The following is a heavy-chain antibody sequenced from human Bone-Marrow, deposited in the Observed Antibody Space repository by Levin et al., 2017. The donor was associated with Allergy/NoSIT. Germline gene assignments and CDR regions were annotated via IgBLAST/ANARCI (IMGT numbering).Heavy chain of an antibody. Sequence: PAASVKVSCKASGYTFTGYYLHWVRQAPGQGPEWMGWINPNSGGPNYAQKFQGRVTMTRDTSISTAYMELSRLRSDDTAVYYCARLSHYNDSCWGPGTLVTVSS. CDR3: ARLSHYNDSC. CDR1: GYTFTGYY. CDR2: INPNSGGP. J-gene: IGHJ4*02. V-gene: IGHV1-2*02. D-gene: IGHD3-22*01.